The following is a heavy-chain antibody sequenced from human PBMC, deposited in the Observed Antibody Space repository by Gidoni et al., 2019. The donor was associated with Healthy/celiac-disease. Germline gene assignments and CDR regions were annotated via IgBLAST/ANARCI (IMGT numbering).Heavy chain of an antibody. V-gene: IGHV4-34*01. D-gene: IGHD6-19*01. CDR1: GGSFSGYY. CDR2: INHSGST. Sequence: QVQLQQWGAGLLKPSETLSLTCAVYGGSFSGYYGSWIRQPPGKGLEWIGEINHSGSTNYNPSIKSRVTISVDTSKNQFSLKLSSVTAADTAVYYCARGAVAGTTTYFDYWGQGTLVTVSS. J-gene: IGHJ4*02. CDR3: ARGAVAGTTTYFDY.